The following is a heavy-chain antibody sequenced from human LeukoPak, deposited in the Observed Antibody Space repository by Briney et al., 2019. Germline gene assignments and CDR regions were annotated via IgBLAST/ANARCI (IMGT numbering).Heavy chain of an antibody. CDR3: ARGLLPDV. CDR1: GFTFSSYS. D-gene: IGHD4/OR15-4a*01. CDR2: ISSSGSYI. J-gene: IGHJ6*04. V-gene: IGHV3-21*01. Sequence: GGSLRLSCAASGFTFSSYSMNWVRQAPGKGLEWVSSISSSGSYIYYADSVKGRFTISRDNAKNSLYLQMNSLRAEDTAVYYCARGLLPDVWGKGTTVTVSS.